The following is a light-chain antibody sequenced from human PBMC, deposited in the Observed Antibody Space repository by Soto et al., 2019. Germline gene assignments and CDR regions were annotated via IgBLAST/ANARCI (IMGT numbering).Light chain of an antibody. V-gene: IGKV1-39*01. CDR1: QSITNY. Sequence: DIPMSQSPSSLCLSVGDRVTITCRASQSITNYLNWYQQKPGKAPKLLVYAASSLQSGVPSRFSVNGSGTDFTLTISSLQPEDFASYYCQQSDSYPYTFGQGTKLEIK. CDR2: AAS. CDR3: QQSDSYPYT. J-gene: IGKJ2*01.